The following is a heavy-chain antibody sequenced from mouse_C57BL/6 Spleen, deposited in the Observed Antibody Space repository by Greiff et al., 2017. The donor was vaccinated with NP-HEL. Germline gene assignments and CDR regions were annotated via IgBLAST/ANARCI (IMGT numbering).Heavy chain of an antibody. D-gene: IGHD1-1*01. CDR3: ARLITTVFDY. J-gene: IGHJ2*01. Sequence: EVKLMESGGGLVKPGGSLKLSCAASGFTFSSYGMSWVRQTPDKRLEWVATISSGGSYTYYPDSVKGRFTISRDNAKNTLYLQMSSLKSEDTAMYYCARLITTVFDYWGQGTTLTVSS. V-gene: IGHV5-6*03. CDR1: GFTFSSYG. CDR2: ISSGGSYT.